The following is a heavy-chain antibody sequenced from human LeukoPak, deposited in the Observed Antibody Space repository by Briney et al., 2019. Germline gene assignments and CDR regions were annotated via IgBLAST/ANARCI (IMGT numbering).Heavy chain of an antibody. D-gene: IGHD6-13*01. J-gene: IGHJ4*02. CDR3: ARAVGSSWPHFDY. CDR1: GFTFSSYA. Sequence: PGGSLRLSCAASGFTFSSYAMSWVRQAPGKGLEWVSAISGSGGSTYYADSVKGRFTISRDDSKNTLYLQMNSLRAGDTAVYYCARAVGSSWPHFDYWGQGTLVTVSS. V-gene: IGHV3-23*01. CDR2: ISGSGGST.